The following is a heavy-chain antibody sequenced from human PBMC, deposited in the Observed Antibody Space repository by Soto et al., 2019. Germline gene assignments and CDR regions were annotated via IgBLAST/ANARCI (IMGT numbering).Heavy chain of an antibody. CDR2: ISSSGAST. Sequence: XGCLRLFCAACSLTFSSYAMSWVRQVPGKGLEWVSAISSSGASTYSADSVKGRFTISRDNSKNTLYLQMNSLRAEDTAVYYCAKGPTIFGVVISYSFYYGLDVWGQGTTVTVSS. CDR3: AKGPTIFGVVISYSFYYGLDV. J-gene: IGHJ6*02. D-gene: IGHD3-3*01. V-gene: IGHV3-23*01. CDR1: SLTFSSYA.